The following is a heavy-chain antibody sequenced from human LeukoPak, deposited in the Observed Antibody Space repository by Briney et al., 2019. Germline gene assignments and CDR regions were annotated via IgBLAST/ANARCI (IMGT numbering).Heavy chain of an antibody. Sequence: SETLSLTCAVYGGSFSGHYWSWIRQPPGKGLEWIGEINHSGSTNYNPSLKSRVTISVDTSKNQFSLKLRSVTAADTAVYYCARARGAVAIDYWGQGTLVTVSS. CDR2: INHSGST. CDR1: GGSFSGHY. J-gene: IGHJ4*02. V-gene: IGHV4-34*01. D-gene: IGHD6-19*01. CDR3: ARARGAVAIDY.